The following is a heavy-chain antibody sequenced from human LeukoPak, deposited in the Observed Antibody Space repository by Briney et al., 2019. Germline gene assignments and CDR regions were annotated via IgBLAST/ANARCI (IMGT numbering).Heavy chain of an antibody. CDR3: ARESPACGEDCYLDY. V-gene: IGHV3-30-3*01. D-gene: IGHD2-21*02. CDR1: GFTFGSYA. CDR2: ISYDGTNK. Sequence: GRSLRLPCAASGFTFGSYAMHWVRQAPGRGLDWVAGISYDGTNKYYADSVKGRFTISRDNSKNTLYLQMNSLRTDDTAVYYCARESPACGEDCYLDYWGQGTLVTVSS. J-gene: IGHJ4*02.